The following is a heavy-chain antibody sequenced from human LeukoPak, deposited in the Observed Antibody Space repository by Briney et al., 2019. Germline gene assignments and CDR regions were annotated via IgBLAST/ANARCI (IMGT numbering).Heavy chain of an antibody. CDR1: GFTLSNYA. J-gene: IGHJ4*02. CDR3: ASPGPVNYYDSSAFFQY. D-gene: IGHD3-22*01. Sequence: GRSLTLSCVASGFTLSNYAMHWVRQAPGKGLEWVAVISKEDTDKFYADSVKGRFTLSRDKSKNTLYLHMNSLRAEDTAVYFCASPGPVNYYDSSAFFQYWGQGALVTVSS. V-gene: IGHV3-30*04. CDR2: ISKEDTDK.